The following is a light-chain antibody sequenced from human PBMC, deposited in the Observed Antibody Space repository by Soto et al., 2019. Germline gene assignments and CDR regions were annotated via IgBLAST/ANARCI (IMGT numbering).Light chain of an antibody. CDR3: ASWDASLNGWV. V-gene: IGLV1-44*01. CDR1: RSNIGSDT. Sequence: QSALTQPPSASGTPGQRVTISCSGSRSNIGSDTVNWYQQLPGTAPKLLIHRTNQRPSGVPGRFSGSKSGTSASLAISGLQPEDEADYHCASWDASLNGWVFGGGTKVTVL. J-gene: IGLJ3*02. CDR2: RTN.